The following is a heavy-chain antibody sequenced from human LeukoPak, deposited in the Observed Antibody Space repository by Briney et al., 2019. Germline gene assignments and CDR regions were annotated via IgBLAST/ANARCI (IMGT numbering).Heavy chain of an antibody. Sequence: GESLKISCKGSGYSFTSYWFSWVRQMPGKGLGWMGRIDLSDSYTTLSPCFQGHVTISADKSISTAYLQWSSLKASDTAMYYCVRALRYSSSWYVNWFDPWRQGTLVTVSS. V-gene: IGHV5-10-1*01. J-gene: IGHJ5*02. D-gene: IGHD6-13*01. CDR3: VRALRYSSSWYVNWFDP. CDR1: GYSFTSYW. CDR2: IDLSDSYT.